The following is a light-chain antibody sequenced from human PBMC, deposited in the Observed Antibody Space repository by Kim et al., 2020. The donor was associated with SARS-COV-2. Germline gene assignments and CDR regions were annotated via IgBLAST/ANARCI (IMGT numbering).Light chain of an antibody. Sequence: ASVGDRVTSTCQASQDISNYLNWYQQKPGKAPKGLIYDASNLETGVPSRFSGSGSGTDFTFTISSLQPEDIATYYCQQYDTLLALNFGGGTKLEIK. J-gene: IGKJ4*01. V-gene: IGKV1-33*01. CDR2: DAS. CDR3: QQYDTLLALN. CDR1: QDISNY.